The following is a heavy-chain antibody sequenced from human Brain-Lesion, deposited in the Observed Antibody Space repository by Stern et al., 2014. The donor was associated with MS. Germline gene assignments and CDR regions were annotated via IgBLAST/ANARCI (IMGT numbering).Heavy chain of an antibody. D-gene: IGHD3-22*01. V-gene: IGHV1-2*04. J-gene: IGHJ4*02. CDR3: ATYYYDSTGYNDF. CDR1: GYTFTGYY. Sequence: MQLVESGAEVKKPGASVKVSCKASGYTFTGYYMHWVRQAPGQGLERRGWINPKSGGTNYAQKFQGWVTMTRDTSINTAYMELSRLRSDDMAVYYCATYYYDSTGYNDFWGQGTLVTVSS. CDR2: INPKSGGT.